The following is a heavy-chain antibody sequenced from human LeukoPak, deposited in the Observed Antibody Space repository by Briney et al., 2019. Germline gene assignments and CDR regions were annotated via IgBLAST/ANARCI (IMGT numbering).Heavy chain of an antibody. V-gene: IGHV3-7*01. J-gene: IGHJ4*02. CDR2: IKQTGSEN. CDR1: GFIFSSYW. D-gene: IGHD4-17*01. CDR3: ARVGNGDYNIDY. Sequence: QSGGSLRLSCAASGFIFSSYWMTWVRQAPGKGLEWVANIKQTGSENSYVDSVKGRFTISRDDSKNTLYLQMNSLRAEDTAVYYCARVGNGDYNIDYWGQGTLVTVSS.